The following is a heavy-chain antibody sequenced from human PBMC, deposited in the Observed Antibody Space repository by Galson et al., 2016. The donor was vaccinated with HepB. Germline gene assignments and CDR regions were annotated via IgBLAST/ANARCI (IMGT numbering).Heavy chain of an antibody. V-gene: IGHV4-59*02. D-gene: IGHD6-19*01. CDR2: IFYSGGT. Sequence: SETLSLTCTVSGGSVTTYYWSWIRQPPGKGLEWLGYIFYSGGTNSNPSLKSRVTISVDTSKNQFSLKLSSVTAAATAVYYWARAAGSRYMDVWGTGTTVTVSS. CDR3: ARAAGSRYMDV. CDR1: GGSVTTYY. J-gene: IGHJ6*03.